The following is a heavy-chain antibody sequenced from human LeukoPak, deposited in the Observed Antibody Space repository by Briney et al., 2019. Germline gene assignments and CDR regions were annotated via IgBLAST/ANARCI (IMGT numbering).Heavy chain of an antibody. CDR2: INHSGST. CDR3: ARSLSGSYFSGYYYGMDV. D-gene: IGHD1-26*01. CDR1: GGSFSGYY. J-gene: IGHJ6*02. Sequence: SETLSLTCAVYGGSFSGYYWSWFRQPPGKGLEWIGQINHSGSTNYNPSLKSRVTISVDTSKNQFSLKLSSVTAADTAVYYCARSLSGSYFSGYYYGMDVWGQGTTVTVSS. V-gene: IGHV4-34*01.